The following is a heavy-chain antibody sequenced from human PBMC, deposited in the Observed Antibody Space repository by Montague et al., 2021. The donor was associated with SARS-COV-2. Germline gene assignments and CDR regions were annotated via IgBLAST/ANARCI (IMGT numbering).Heavy chain of an antibody. Sequence: SETLSLTCSVYGDSFSTYSWIWVRQPPGEGLEWIGEINHTGSTSYNPSLKRRVTMSIDSSNNQVSLKLSSMTAADTAMYYCATRSTLWFGEDWGQGTLVTVSS. CDR3: ATRSTLWFGED. J-gene: IGHJ4*02. CDR1: GDSFSTYS. D-gene: IGHD3-10*01. CDR2: INHTGST. V-gene: IGHV4-34*01.